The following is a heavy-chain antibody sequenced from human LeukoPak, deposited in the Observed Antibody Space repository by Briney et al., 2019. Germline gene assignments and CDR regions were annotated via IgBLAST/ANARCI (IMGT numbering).Heavy chain of an antibody. J-gene: IGHJ4*02. V-gene: IGHV4-4*07. CDR1: GGSISSYY. CDR2: IYTSGST. Sequence: SETLSLTCTVSGGSISSYYWSWIRQPAGKGLEWIGRIYTSGSTNYNPSLKSRVTISVDKSKNQFSLKLTSVTAADTAVYYCARDPVHCSGGTCHSFAYWGQGTLVTVSS. D-gene: IGHD2-15*01. CDR3: ARDPVHCSGGTCHSFAY.